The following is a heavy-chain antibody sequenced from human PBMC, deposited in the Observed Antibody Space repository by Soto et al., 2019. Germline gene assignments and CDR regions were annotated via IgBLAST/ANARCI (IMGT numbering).Heavy chain of an antibody. CDR3: ARDLDWVLYDY. CDR1: GFTFSNYV. J-gene: IGHJ4*02. CDR2: VSHDGSTT. D-gene: IGHD3-3*01. Sequence: QAGGSLRLSCAASGFTFSNYVMYWVRQAPGKGLVWVSRVSHDGSTTSYADSVKGRFTISRDNSKNTLYLQMNSLRDEDTAAYYCARDLDWVLYDYWGQGTPVTVSS. V-gene: IGHV3-74*01.